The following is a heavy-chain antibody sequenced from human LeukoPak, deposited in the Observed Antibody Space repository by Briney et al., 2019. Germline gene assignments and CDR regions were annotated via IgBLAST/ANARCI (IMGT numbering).Heavy chain of an antibody. J-gene: IGHJ4*02. CDR1: GGSFSGYH. CDR3: ALSDTAAVADDF. Sequence: SGTLSLTCAVCGGSFSGYHWSWIRQPPGKGLEWLGEITYSGKTNYNPSRQSRVTMSPDTSKNQFSLRLRSVTGADTAVYYWALSDTAAVADDFWGQGTLVTVSS. CDR2: ITYSGKT. D-gene: IGHD6-19*01. V-gene: IGHV4-34*01.